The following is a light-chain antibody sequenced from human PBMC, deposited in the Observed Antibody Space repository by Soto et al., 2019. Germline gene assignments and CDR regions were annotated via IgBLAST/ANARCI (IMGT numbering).Light chain of an antibody. CDR3: SSYTNSNTLV. CDR2: DVS. V-gene: IGLV2-14*01. Sequence: QSALTQPASVSGSPGQSITISCTGTRSDVGGYNYVSWYQQHPGETPKLMIYDVSNRPSGVSNRFSGSKSGNTASLTISGLKADDEADYYCSSYTNSNTLVFGTGTKLTVL. J-gene: IGLJ1*01. CDR1: RSDVGGYNY.